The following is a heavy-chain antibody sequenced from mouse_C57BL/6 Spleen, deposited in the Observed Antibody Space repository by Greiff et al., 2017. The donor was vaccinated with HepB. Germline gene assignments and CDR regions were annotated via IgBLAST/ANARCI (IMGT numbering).Heavy chain of an antibody. CDR3: ARHDYDY. D-gene: IGHD2-4*01. Sequence: EVMLVESGGDLVKPGGSLKLSCAASGFTFSSYGMSWVRQTPDKRLEWVATISSGGSYTYYPDSVKGRFTISRDNAKNTLYLQMSSLKSEDTAMYYCARHDYDYWGQGTTLTVSS. V-gene: IGHV5-6*01. CDR2: ISSGGSYT. J-gene: IGHJ2*01. CDR1: GFTFSSYG.